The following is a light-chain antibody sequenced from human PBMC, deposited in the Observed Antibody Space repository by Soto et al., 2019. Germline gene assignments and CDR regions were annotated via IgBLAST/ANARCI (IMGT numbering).Light chain of an antibody. CDR1: QSVSSF. CDR2: DAS. Sequence: EIVLTQSPATLSLSPGERATLSCRASQSVSSFLAWYQHKPGQAPRLLIYDASNRATGIPARFSGSGSGTDITLTISRLEPEDFAVYYCQQRSSWPYTFGQGTKLEIK. CDR3: QQRSSWPYT. J-gene: IGKJ2*01. V-gene: IGKV3-11*01.